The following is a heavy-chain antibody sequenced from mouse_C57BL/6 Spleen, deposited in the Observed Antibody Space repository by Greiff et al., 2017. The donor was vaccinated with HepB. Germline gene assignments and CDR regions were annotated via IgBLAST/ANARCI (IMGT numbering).Heavy chain of an antibody. V-gene: IGHV6-3*01. J-gene: IGHJ4*01. CDR2: IRLKSDNYAT. CDR3: TEGNYPFYAMDY. Sequence: EVKLMESGGGLVQPGGSMKLSCVASGFTFSNYWMNWVRQSPEKGLEWVAQIRLKSDNYATHYAESVKGRFTISRDDSKSSVYLQMNNLRAEDTGIYYCTEGNYPFYAMDYWGQGTSVTVSS. D-gene: IGHD2-1*01. CDR1: GFTFSNYW.